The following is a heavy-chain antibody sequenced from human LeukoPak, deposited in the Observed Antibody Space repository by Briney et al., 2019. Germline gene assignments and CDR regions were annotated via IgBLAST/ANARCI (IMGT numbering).Heavy chain of an antibody. CDR1: GYTFTSYG. CDR3: ARGRRYCSSTSCYNWFDP. D-gene: IGHD2-2*01. Sequence: GASVTVSCKASGYTFTSYGISWVRQAPGRGLEWMGWISAYNGNTNYAQKLQGRVTMTTDTSTSTAYMELRSLRSDDTAVYYCARGRRYCSSTSCYNWFDPWGQGTLVTVSS. CDR2: ISAYNGNT. J-gene: IGHJ5*02. V-gene: IGHV1-18*01.